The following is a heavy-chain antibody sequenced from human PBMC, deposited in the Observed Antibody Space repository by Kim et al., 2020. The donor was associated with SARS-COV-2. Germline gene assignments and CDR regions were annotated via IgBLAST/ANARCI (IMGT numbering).Heavy chain of an antibody. J-gene: IGHJ6*02. CDR1: GFTFSSYS. CDR2: ISSSSSTI. CDR3: ARKGGMDV. Sequence: GGSLRLSCAASGFTFSSYSMNWVRRAPGKGLEWVSYISSSSSTIYYADSVKGRFTISRDNAKNSLYLQMNSLRAEDTAVYYCARKGGMDVWGQGTTVTVSS. V-gene: IGHV3-48*04.